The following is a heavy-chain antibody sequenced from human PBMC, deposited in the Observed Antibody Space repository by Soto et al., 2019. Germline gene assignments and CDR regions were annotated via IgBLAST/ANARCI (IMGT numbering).Heavy chain of an antibody. CDR3: ARDGQSVAPYSLDV. CDR2: IWYDGSNK. Sequence: GGSLRLSCAASGFTFSSYGMHWVRQAPGKGLEWVAVIWYDGSNKYYADSVKGRFTISRDNSKNTLYLQTYSLRAEDTAVYYCARDGQSVAPYSLDVWGPGTTVTVSS. CDR1: GFTFSSYG. J-gene: IGHJ6*02. V-gene: IGHV3-33*01. D-gene: IGHD2-21*01.